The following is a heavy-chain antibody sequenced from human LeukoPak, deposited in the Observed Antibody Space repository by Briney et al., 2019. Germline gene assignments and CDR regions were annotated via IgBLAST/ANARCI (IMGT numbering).Heavy chain of an antibody. CDR3: ARLAHIVVVTANDAFDI. Sequence: TSETLSLTCAVYGGSFSGYYWSWIRQPPGKGLEWIGEINHSGSTNYNPSLKPRATISVDPSKNQFSLKLSSVTAADTAVYYCARLAHIVVVTANDAFDIWGQGTMVTVSS. CDR2: INHSGST. V-gene: IGHV4-34*01. CDR1: GGSFSGYY. J-gene: IGHJ3*02. D-gene: IGHD2-21*02.